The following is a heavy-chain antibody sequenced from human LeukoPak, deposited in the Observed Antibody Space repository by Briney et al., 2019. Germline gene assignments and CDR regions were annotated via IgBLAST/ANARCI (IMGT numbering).Heavy chain of an antibody. J-gene: IGHJ4*02. Sequence: SETLSLTCTVSGGSISSYYWSWIRQPPGKGLEWIGYIDYSGSTNYNPSLKSRVTISVDTSKNQFSLKLSSVTAADTAVYYCARGWDYDFWSGPPFDYWGQGTLVTVSS. CDR1: GGSISSYY. CDR2: IDYSGST. CDR3: ARGWDYDFWSGPPFDY. D-gene: IGHD3-3*01. V-gene: IGHV4-59*12.